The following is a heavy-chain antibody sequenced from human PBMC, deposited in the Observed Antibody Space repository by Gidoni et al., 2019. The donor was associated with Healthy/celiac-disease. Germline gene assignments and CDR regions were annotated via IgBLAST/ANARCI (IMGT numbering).Heavy chain of an antibody. V-gene: IGHV3-30*04. CDR3: SDTLDY. CDR1: GFTFSSYA. CDR2: ISYDGSNK. D-gene: IGHD2-21*02. J-gene: IGHJ4*02. Sequence: QVQLVESGGGVVQPGRSLRLSCAASGFTFSSYAMHWVRQAPGKGLEWVAVISYDGSNKYYADSVKGRFTISRDNSKNTLYLQMNSLRAEDTAVYYCSDTLDYWGQGTLVTVSS.